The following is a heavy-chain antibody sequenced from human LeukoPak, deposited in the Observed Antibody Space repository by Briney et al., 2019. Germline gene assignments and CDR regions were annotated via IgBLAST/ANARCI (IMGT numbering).Heavy chain of an antibody. CDR2: ISWSSGNI. CDR1: GFSFNDYA. D-gene: IGHD6-6*01. CDR3: AKDLYSSSYYFDY. V-gene: IGHV3-9*01. Sequence: GGSLRLSCAASGFSFNDYAMHWVRQAPGKGLEWVSGISWSSGNIGYADSVKGRFTISRDNAKNSLYLQMNSLRAEDTALYYCAKDLYSSSYYFDYWGQGTLVTVSS. J-gene: IGHJ4*02.